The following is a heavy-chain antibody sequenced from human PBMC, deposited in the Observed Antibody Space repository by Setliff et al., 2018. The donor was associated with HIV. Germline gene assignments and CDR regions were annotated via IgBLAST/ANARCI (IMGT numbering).Heavy chain of an antibody. D-gene: IGHD3-10*01. CDR1: GASINSYY. CDR2: IFATGDT. V-gene: IGHV4-4*09. J-gene: IGHJ5*02. Sequence: SETLSLTCTVSGASINSYYWNWIRQPPGKGLEWIGFIFATGDTKYNPSLESRVTISIDTSKNQFSLKLSSVTAADTAVYYCARRIDNSGSLPAKNWFDTWGQGRLVTVSS. CDR3: ARRIDNSGSLPAKNWFDT.